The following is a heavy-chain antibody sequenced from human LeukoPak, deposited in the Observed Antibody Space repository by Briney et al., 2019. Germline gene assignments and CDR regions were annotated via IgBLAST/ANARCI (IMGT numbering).Heavy chain of an antibody. CDR3: AKDARRITMIVVVKGPFDY. CDR1: GFTFSSYG. CDR2: ISGSGGST. V-gene: IGHV3-23*01. Sequence: PGGTLRLSCAASGFTFSSYGMNWVRQAPGKGLEWVSAISGSGGSTYYADSVKGRFTISRDNSKNTLYLQMNSLRAEDTAVYYCAKDARRITMIVVVKGPFDYWGQGTLVTVSS. J-gene: IGHJ4*02. D-gene: IGHD3-22*01.